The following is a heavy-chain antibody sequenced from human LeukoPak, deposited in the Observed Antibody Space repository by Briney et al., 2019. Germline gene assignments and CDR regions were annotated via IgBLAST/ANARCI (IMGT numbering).Heavy chain of an antibody. Sequence: GGSLRLSCAASGFTFSSYDMHWVRQATGKGLEWVSAIGTAGDTYYPGSVKGRFTISRENAKNSLYLQMNSLRAGDTAVYYCARGKYCGSTSCYKDYYYYYGMDVWGQGTTVTVSS. D-gene: IGHD2-2*02. CDR1: GFTFSSYD. V-gene: IGHV3-13*01. CDR3: ARGKYCGSTSCYKDYYYYYGMDV. CDR2: IGTAGDT. J-gene: IGHJ6*02.